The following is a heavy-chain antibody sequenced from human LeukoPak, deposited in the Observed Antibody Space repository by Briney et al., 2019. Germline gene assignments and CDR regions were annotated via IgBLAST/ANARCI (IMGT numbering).Heavy chain of an antibody. J-gene: IGHJ3*02. CDR3: ATPNNIDAFDI. CDR2: IDPSGVNT. CDR1: GYTFTSYG. Sequence: GASVKVSCKASGYTFTSYGISWVRQAPGHGLEWMGIIDPSGVNTNYAQKFQGRVTMTRDMSTSTVYMALSSLRSEDTAVYYCATPNNIDAFDIWGQGTMVTVSS. V-gene: IGHV1-46*01. D-gene: IGHD1-14*01.